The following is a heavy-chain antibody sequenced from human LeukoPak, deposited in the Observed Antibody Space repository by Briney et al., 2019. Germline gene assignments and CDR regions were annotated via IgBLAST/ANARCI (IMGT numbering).Heavy chain of an antibody. V-gene: IGHV3-23*01. J-gene: IGHJ5*02. D-gene: IGHD2-2*01. CDR3: AKGVIPAGMPGFPDWFDP. Sequence: PGGSLRLSCAASGFTFSSYVMNWVRQAPGKGLEWVSVISDSGVSTYYADSVKGRFTISRDNSKNTLYLQMNSLRAEDTAVYYCAKGVIPAGMPGFPDWFDPWGQGTLVTVSS. CDR2: ISDSGVST. CDR1: GFTFSSYV.